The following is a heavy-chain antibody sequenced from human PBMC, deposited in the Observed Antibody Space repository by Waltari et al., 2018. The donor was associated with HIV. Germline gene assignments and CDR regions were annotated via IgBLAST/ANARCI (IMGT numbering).Heavy chain of an antibody. V-gene: IGHV1-3*01. J-gene: IGHJ5*02. Sequence: QVQLVQSGVEVKKPGASVKVSCKASGYTFTSYTMHWVRQAPGQGLEWVGWINAATGNTKYSRKFQGRVTITRDTSASTAYLELSSLRSEDTAVYYCARDFGWELLSNWFDPWGQGTLVTVSS. CDR2: INAATGNT. CDR3: ARDFGWELLSNWFDP. D-gene: IGHD1-26*01. CDR1: GYTFTSYT.